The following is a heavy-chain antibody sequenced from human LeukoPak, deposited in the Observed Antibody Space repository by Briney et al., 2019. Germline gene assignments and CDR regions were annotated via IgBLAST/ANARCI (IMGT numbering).Heavy chain of an antibody. V-gene: IGHV4-59*01. CDR2: IYYSGSA. Sequence: SETLSLTCTVSGGAISSYYWSWIRQPPGKGLEWIGYIYYSGSANYNPSLKSRVTISVDTSKNQFSLKVMSMTAADTAVYYCASMVRGGPSYHFDYWGQGTLVTVSS. CDR1: GGAISSYY. J-gene: IGHJ4*02. D-gene: IGHD3-10*01. CDR3: ASMVRGGPSYHFDY.